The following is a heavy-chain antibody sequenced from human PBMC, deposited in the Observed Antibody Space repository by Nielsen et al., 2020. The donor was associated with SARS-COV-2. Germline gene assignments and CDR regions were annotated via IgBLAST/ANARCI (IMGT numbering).Heavy chain of an antibody. CDR2: ISWNSGSI. CDR1: GFTFDDYA. J-gene: IGHJ2*01. Sequence: GGSLRLSCAASGFTFDDYAMHWVRQAPGKGLEWVSGISWNSGSIGYADSVKGRFTISRDNAKNSLYLQMNSLRAEDTALYYCAKETYYYDSSGYWYFDLWGRGTLVTVSS. CDR3: AKETYYYDSSGYWYFDL. V-gene: IGHV3-9*01. D-gene: IGHD3-22*01.